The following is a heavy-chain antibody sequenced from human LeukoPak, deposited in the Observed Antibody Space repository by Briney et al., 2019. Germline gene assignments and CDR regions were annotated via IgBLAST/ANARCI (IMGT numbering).Heavy chain of an antibody. CDR2: MNPKRGDT. J-gene: IGHJ4*02. CDR3: ARNKEGKSLDY. Sequence: EASVKVSCKASGYTFTDYYIHWVRQAPGQGLEWMAWMNPKRGDTSYAQKLQGGVTMTRDTSISTAYMELSRLRFDDTAVYYCARNKEGKSLDYWGQGTLVTVSS. CDR1: GYTFTDYY. V-gene: IGHV1-2*02.